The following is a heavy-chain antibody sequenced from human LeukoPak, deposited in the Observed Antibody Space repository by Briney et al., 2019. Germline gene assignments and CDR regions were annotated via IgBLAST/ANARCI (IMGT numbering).Heavy chain of an antibody. CDR3: ARQIRTYSSGWYNWFDP. V-gene: IGHV4-59*08. CDR2: IYYSGNT. Sequence: PSETLSLTCTVSGGSISGYYWSWIRQPPGKGLEWIGYIYYSGNTNYNPSLKSRVTISVDTSKNQFSLKLSSVTAADTAVYYCARQIRTYSSGWYNWFDPWGQGTLVTVSS. D-gene: IGHD6-19*01. J-gene: IGHJ5*02. CDR1: GGSISGYY.